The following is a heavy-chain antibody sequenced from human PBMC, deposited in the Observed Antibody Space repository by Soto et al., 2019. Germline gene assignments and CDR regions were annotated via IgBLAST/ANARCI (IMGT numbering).Heavy chain of an antibody. CDR3: ARDREYYYDSSGNYYYHYGLDV. V-gene: IGHV1-18*04. CDR2: ISGYNGNT. D-gene: IGHD3-22*01. Sequence: ASVKVSCKASGYTFTDYGISWVRQAPGQGLEWMGWISGYNGNTKYAQKFQGRVTMTTDTPTNTAYMELRSLRSDETAVYYCARDREYYYDSSGNYYYHYGLDVWGQGTTVTVS. J-gene: IGHJ6*01. CDR1: GYTFTDYG.